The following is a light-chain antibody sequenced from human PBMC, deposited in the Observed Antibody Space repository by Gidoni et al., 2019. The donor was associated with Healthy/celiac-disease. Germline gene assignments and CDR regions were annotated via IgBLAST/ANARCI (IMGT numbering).Light chain of an antibody. Sequence: QSDLTQPASVSGSTGQAITISCTGTSSDVGGYNYVSWYQPHPGKAPKLLLYEFSNRPSGVSNRFSVSKSGNPASLTISGLQAEDEADYYCSSYTSISTLGVFGGGTKLTVL. CDR3: SSYTSISTLGV. CDR1: SSDVGGYNY. V-gene: IGLV2-14*01. CDR2: EFS. J-gene: IGLJ2*01.